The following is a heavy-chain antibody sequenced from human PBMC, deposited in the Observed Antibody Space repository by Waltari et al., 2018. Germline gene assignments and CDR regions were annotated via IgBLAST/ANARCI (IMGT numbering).Heavy chain of an antibody. D-gene: IGHD3-22*01. Sequence: VPLHESGPGLVKPSETLSLCCDVSGDSITRHFWSWIRQAPGKGLEWIGYMYFSGTHNYNPSLKSRVTISIDTSKNHFSLNLRSVTAADTAIYYCARLPRGSVIIGAFDIWGQGTQVTVSS. V-gene: IGHV4-59*11. CDR3: ARLPRGSVIIGAFDI. CDR2: MYFSGTH. CDR1: GDSITRHF. J-gene: IGHJ3*02.